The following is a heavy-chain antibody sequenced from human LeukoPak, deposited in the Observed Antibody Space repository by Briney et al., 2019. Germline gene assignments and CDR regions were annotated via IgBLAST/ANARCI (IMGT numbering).Heavy chain of an antibody. CDR2: IYVDGRTT. V-gene: IGHV3-74*01. CDR1: GFTFSNYW. Sequence: GGSLRLSCVASGFTFSNYWMHWVRQPPGKGLVWVSRIYVDGRTTNYADSVKGRFTISRDNAKNTVYLEMNSLSVEDTATYYCIRDFRSADLWGQGTMVTVTS. CDR3: IRDFRSADL. J-gene: IGHJ5*02.